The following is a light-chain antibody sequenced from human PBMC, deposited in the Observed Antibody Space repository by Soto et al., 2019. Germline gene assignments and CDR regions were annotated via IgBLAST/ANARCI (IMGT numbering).Light chain of an antibody. CDR1: QSVNSN. CDR2: GAS. V-gene: IGKV3-15*01. Sequence: EIVLTQSPATLSLSPGERATLSCRASQSVNSNLAWYQQNPGQAPRLLFYGASTRATGIPARFSGSGSGTEFTLTISSLQSEDFAVYYCQQYNNWPRTFGQGTKVDIK. J-gene: IGKJ1*01. CDR3: QQYNNWPRT.